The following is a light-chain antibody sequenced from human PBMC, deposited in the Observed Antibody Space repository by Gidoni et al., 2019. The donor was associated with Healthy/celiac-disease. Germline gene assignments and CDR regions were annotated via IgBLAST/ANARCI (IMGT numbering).Light chain of an antibody. CDR3: QQYGSSLLFT. Sequence: EIVLTQAPGSLSLSPGERATLSCRASQSVSSSYVAWYQQKPGQAPRLLIYGASSRATGIPDRFIGSWSGTDFTLTIIRLEPEDFAVYYCQQYGSSLLFTFGPGTKVDIK. J-gene: IGKJ3*01. V-gene: IGKV3-20*01. CDR1: QSVSSSY. CDR2: GAS.